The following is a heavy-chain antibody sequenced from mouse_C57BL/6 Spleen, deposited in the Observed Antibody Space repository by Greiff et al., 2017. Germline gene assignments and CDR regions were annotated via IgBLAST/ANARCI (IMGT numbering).Heavy chain of an antibody. CDR1: GYTFTNYW. CDR3: ARGGTAYYYGSSLDRWYFDV. D-gene: IGHD1-1*01. Sequence: QVQLQQSGAELVRPGTSVKMSCKASGYTFTNYWIGWAKQRPGHGLEWIGDIYPGGGYTNYNEKFKGKATLTADKSSSTAYMQFSSLTSEDSAIYYCARGGTAYYYGSSLDRWYFDVWAQGPRSPSPQ. J-gene: IGHJ1*03. CDR2: IYPGGGYT. V-gene: IGHV1-63*01.